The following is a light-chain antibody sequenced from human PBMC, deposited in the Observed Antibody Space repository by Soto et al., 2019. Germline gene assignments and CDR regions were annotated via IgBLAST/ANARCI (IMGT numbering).Light chain of an antibody. CDR2: KAS. CDR3: QHYNSYSEA. J-gene: IGKJ1*01. V-gene: IGKV1-5*03. Sequence: DIQMTQSPSTLSGSVADRVTITCRASQTISSWLAWYQQKPGKAPKLLIYKASTLKSGFPSRYSGSGSGTEFTVTISSLQPDDFATYYCQHYNSYSEAFGQGTKVDIK. CDR1: QTISSW.